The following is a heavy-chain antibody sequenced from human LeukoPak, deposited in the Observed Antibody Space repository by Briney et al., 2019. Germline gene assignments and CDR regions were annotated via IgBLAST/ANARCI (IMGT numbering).Heavy chain of an antibody. CDR2: IIPIFGTP. J-gene: IGHJ4*02. CDR1: GGTFSSHT. D-gene: IGHD5-18*01. CDR3: ARSSWTGGYSYQGD. V-gene: IGHV1-69*13. Sequence: SVKVSCKSSGGTFSSHTIIWVPQAPGQGLEWMGGIIPIFGTPNYAQKFQGRVTIIADESTSTVYMELSSLRSEDTAVYYCARSSWTGGYSYQGDWGQGTLVSVSS.